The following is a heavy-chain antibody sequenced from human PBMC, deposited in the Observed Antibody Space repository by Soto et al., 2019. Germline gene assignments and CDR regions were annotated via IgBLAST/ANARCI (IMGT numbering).Heavy chain of an antibody. D-gene: IGHD1-26*01. Sequence: LSLNCAISGERISINSAAWNWIRQSPSRGLEWLGRTYYRSKWYKEYAASVKSRITINPDTSKNQFSLQLNSVSPEDTAVYYCARTVGGLDLWRQGSLVTVS. CDR3: ARTVGGLDL. CDR2: TYYRSKWYK. J-gene: IGHJ5*02. V-gene: IGHV6-1*01. CDR1: GERISINSAA.